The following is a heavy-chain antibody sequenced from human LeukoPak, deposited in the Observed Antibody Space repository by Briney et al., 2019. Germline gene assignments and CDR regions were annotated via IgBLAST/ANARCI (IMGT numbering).Heavy chain of an antibody. J-gene: IGHJ4*02. CDR3: AKAGAVVVVAAKYFDY. D-gene: IGHD2-15*01. V-gene: IGHV3-7*03. CDR2: IKADGSQK. CDR1: GFTFSNSW. Sequence: GGSLRLSCAASGFTFSNSWMSWVRQAPERGLEWVANIKADGSQKDYVDSMKGRFTVSRDNAKNTLYLQMNSLRAEDTAVYYCAKAGAVVVVAAKYFDYWGQGTLVTVSS.